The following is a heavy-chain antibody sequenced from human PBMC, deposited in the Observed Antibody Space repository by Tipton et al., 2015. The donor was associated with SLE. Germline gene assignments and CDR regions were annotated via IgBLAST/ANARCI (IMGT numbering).Heavy chain of an antibody. D-gene: IGHD5-12*01. CDR1: GFTFDDYA. CDR3: AKDIGKEGLRRPVYGMDV. Sequence: VQLVQSGGGVVQPGGSLRLSCAASGFTFDDYAMHWVRQAPGKGLEWVSLISGDGGSTYYADSVKGRFTISRDNSKNSLYLQMNSLRTEDTALYYCAKDIGKEGLRRPVYGMDVWGQGTTVTVSS. J-gene: IGHJ6*02. V-gene: IGHV3-43*02. CDR2: ISGDGGST.